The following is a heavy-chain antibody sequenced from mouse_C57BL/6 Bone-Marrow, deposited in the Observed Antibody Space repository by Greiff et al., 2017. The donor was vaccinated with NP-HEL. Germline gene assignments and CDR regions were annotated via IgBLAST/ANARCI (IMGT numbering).Heavy chain of an antibody. CDR1: GYTFTSYW. V-gene: IGHV1-61*01. CDR3: AVYYSNFLGY. Sequence: QVQLQQPGAELVRPGSSVKLSCKASGYTFTSYWMDWVKQRPGQGLEWIGNIYPSDSETHYNQKFKDKATLTVDKSSSTAYMQLSSLTSEDSAVDYCAVYYSNFLGYWGQGTTLTVSS. D-gene: IGHD2-5*01. CDR2: IYPSDSET. J-gene: IGHJ2*01.